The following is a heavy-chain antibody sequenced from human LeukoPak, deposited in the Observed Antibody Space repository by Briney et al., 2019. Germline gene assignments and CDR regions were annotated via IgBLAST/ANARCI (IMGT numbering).Heavy chain of an antibody. D-gene: IGHD2-15*01. V-gene: IGHV3-21*01. CDR1: GFTFSSYS. CDR2: ISSSSSYI. Sequence: GGSLRLSCAASGFTFSSYSMNWVRQAPGKGLEWVSSISSSSSYIYYADSVKGRFTISRDNAKNSLYLQMNSLRAEGTAVYYCARDLGYCSGGSCPARGYWGQGTLVTVSS. CDR3: ARDLGYCSGGSCPARGY. J-gene: IGHJ4*02.